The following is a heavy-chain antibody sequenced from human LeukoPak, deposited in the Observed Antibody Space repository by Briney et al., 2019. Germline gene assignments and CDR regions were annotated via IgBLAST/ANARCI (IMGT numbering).Heavy chain of an antibody. CDR3: ARETGGYYYDSSVVDGAFDI. D-gene: IGHD3-22*01. J-gene: IGHJ3*02. V-gene: IGHV4-59*12. CDR1: GGSISSYY. CDR2: IYYSGST. Sequence: SETLSLTCTVSGGSISSYYWSWIRQPPGKGLVWIGYIYYSGSTNYNPSLKSRVTISVDTSKNQFSLKLSSVTAADTAVYYCARETGGYYYDSSVVDGAFDIWGQGTMVTVSS.